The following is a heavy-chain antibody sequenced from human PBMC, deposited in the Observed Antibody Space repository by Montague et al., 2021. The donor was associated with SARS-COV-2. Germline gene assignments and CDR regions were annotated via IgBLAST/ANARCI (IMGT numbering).Heavy chain of an antibody. J-gene: IGHJ5*02. V-gene: IGHV4-61*09. CDR1: GGSVSSRSHF. CDR3: TRVGVVVPASPAPNLFDP. Sequence: TLSLTCTVSGGSVSSRSHFWSWIRQPAGKGLEWIGHIYATGSAKYNPSLESRVTISVDTSNNQFSLRLNSVTAADTAVYYCTRVGVVVPASPAPNLFDPWGQGVLVTVSS. D-gene: IGHD2-15*01. CDR2: IYATGSA.